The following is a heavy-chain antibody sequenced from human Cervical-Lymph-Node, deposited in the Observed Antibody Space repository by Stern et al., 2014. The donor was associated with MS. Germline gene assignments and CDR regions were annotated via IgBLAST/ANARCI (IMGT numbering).Heavy chain of an antibody. D-gene: IGHD1-26*01. CDR3: ARTWADVANWFDP. CDR2: VSPSGST. CDR1: GGSISSGYYF. J-gene: IGHJ5*02. Sequence: QVQLQESGPGLVKPSQTLSLTCTVSGGSISSGYYFWNWIRQPAGKGLEWIGLVSPSGSTNSTPSLRSRFPISVPPSETQVPRPVPSVPAADTAVYYCARTWADVANWFDPWGQGTLVSVSS. V-gene: IGHV4-61*02.